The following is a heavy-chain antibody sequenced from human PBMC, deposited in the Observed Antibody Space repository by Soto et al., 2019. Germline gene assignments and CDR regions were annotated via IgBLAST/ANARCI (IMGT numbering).Heavy chain of an antibody. CDR3: ARLEGLATISYYFDF. D-gene: IGHD3-9*01. CDR2: IYYRGNA. CDR1: DDSINSDKYY. V-gene: IGHV4-39*01. Sequence: PSETVSLTCSVSDDSINSDKYYWGWIRQPPGKGLEWIGSIYYRGNAYYNPSLQTRVTISLDKSKSQSSLKLNSVTAADSAVYFCARLEGLATISYYFDFWGPGALVTVSS. J-gene: IGHJ4*02.